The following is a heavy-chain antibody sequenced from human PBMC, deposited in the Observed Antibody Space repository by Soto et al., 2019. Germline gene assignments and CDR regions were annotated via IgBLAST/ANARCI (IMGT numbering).Heavy chain of an antibody. J-gene: IGHJ6*02. CDR3: ARQNAAGTYYGMDV. CDR2: IDPSDSYT. Sequence: GESPNISCTGSGYSFTRYWISWVRQTPGKGLEWMGRIDPSDSYTNYSPSFQGHVTISADKSISTAYLQWSSLKASDTAMYYCARQNAAGTYYGMDVWGQGTTVTVS. V-gene: IGHV5-10-1*01. CDR1: GYSFTRYW. D-gene: IGHD6-13*01.